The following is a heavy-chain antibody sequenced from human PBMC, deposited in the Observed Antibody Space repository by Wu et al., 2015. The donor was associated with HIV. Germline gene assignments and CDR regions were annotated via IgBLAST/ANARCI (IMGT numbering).Heavy chain of an antibody. J-gene: IGHJ4*02. CDR1: GYNFIDYY. CDR3: ARLQSLHGLYSNADY. V-gene: IGHV1-2*02. Sequence: QVQLEQSGPEVKKPGASVVVSCRASGYNFIDYYMYWVRQAPGQGPEWMGWINSNRGGTKYAQKFQGRITMARDTAVSTAYLELNTLRSDDTAVYYCARLQSLHGLYSNADYWGQGTLVTVSS. D-gene: IGHD3/OR15-3a*01. CDR2: INSNRGGT.